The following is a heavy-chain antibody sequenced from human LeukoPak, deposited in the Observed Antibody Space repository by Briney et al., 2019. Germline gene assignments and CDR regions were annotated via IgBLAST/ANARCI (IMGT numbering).Heavy chain of an antibody. CDR1: GFTFSSYG. CDR2: IWYDGSNK. D-gene: IGHD3-10*01. V-gene: IGHV3-33*06. CDR3: AKALYPRYYGSAFDP. J-gene: IGHJ5*02. Sequence: PGGSLRLSCAASGFTFSSYGMHWVRQAPGKGLEWVAVIWYDGSNKYYADSVKGRFTISRDNSKNTLYLQMNSLRAEDTAVYYCAKALYPRYYGSAFDPWGQGTLVTVSS.